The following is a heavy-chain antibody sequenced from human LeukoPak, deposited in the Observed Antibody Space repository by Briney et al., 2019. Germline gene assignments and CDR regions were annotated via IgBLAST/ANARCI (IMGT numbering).Heavy chain of an antibody. Sequence: PXRSLRLSCAVSGFTFSSYGMHWVRQAPGKGLEWVAVIWYDGSNKYYADSVKGRFTISRDNSKNTLYLQMNSLRAEDTAVYYCARGTGYYQFDYWGQGTLVTVSS. D-gene: IGHD3-22*01. CDR1: GFTFSSYG. V-gene: IGHV3-33*01. CDR2: IWYDGSNK. CDR3: ARGTGYYQFDY. J-gene: IGHJ4*02.